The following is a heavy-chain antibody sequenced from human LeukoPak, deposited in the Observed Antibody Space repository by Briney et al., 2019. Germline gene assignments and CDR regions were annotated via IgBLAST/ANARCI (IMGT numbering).Heavy chain of an antibody. D-gene: IGHD4-17*01. V-gene: IGHV3-73*01. CDR3: TGLHDYGDYG. J-gene: IGHJ4*02. CDR1: GFTFSSYE. Sequence: PGGSLRLSCAASGFTFSSYEMNWVRQASGKGLEWVGRIRSKANSYATAYAASVKGRFTISRDDSKNTAYLQMNSLKTEDTAVYYCTGLHDYGDYGWGQGTLVTVSS. CDR2: IRSKANSYAT.